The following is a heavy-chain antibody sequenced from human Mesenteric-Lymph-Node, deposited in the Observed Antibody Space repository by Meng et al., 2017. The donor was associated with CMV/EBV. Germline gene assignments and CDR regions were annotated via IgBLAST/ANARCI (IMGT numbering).Heavy chain of an antibody. J-gene: IGHJ4*02. Sequence: QVQLRQWGAGLLKPSETLSLTCAVYGGSFSGYYWSWIRQPPGKGLEWIGEINHSGSTNYNPSLKSRVTISVDTSKNQFSLKLSSVTAADTAVYYCARHQRWLKSEGGFNYWGQGTLVTVFS. CDR1: GGSFSGYY. V-gene: IGHV4-34*01. D-gene: IGHD4-23*01. CDR3: ARHQRWLKSEGGFNY. CDR2: INHSGST.